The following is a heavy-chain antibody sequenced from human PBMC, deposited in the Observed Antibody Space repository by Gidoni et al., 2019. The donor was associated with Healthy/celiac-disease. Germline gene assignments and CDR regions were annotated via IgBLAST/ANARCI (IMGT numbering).Heavy chain of an antibody. V-gene: IGHV3-66*01. J-gene: IGHJ3*02. CDR1: GFPVSRNY. D-gene: IGHD5-12*01. Sequence: EVQLLVSGGGLVQPGGSLSLSCAASGFPVSRNYMSWVRQAPGKGLEWVSVIYSGGSTYYADSVKGRFTISRDNSKNTLYLQMNSLRAEDTAVYYCAREGVATISTVSSAFDIWGQGTMVTVSS. CDR3: AREGVATISTVSSAFDI. CDR2: IYSGGST.